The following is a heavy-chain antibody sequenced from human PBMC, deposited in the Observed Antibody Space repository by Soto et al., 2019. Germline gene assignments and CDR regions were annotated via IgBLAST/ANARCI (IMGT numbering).Heavy chain of an antibody. CDR3: ARGPLLPHYYDSSGYYNNWFDP. CDR2: ISAYNGNT. D-gene: IGHD3-22*01. J-gene: IGHJ5*02. V-gene: IGHV1-18*01. CDR1: GYTFTSYG. Sequence: ASVKVSCKASGYTFTSYGISWVRQAPGQGLEWMGWISAYNGNTNYAQKLQGRVTMTTDTSTSTAYMELRSLRSDDTAVYYCARGPLLPHYYDSSGYYNNWFDPWGQGTLVTVS.